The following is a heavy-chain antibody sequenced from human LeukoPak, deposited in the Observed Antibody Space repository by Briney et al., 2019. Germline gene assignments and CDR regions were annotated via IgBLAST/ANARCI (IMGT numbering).Heavy chain of an antibody. Sequence: GGSLRLSCAASGFTFSSYSMNWVRQAPGKGREWVSSISSSSSYIYYADSVKGRFTISRDNAKNSLYLQMNSLRAEDTAVYYCARDLVGFLEWFFDYWGQGTLVTVSS. CDR2: ISSSSSYI. CDR3: ARDLVGFLEWFFDY. D-gene: IGHD3-3*01. J-gene: IGHJ4*02. V-gene: IGHV3-21*01. CDR1: GFTFSSYS.